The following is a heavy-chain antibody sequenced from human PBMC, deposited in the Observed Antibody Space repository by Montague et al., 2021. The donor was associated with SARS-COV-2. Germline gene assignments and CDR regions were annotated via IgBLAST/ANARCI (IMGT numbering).Heavy chain of an antibody. Sequence: SETLSLTCAVSGGSITGFSWSWVRQPAGKGLEWIGRVTTSGTTXXXPSXRSRVPMSVDTSKNQFSLNLNSVTAADTAIYYCARTPTRPLSLDSWGQGTLVTVSS. CDR3: ARTPTRPLSLDS. CDR2: VTTSGTT. J-gene: IGHJ4*02. CDR1: GGSITGFS. V-gene: IGHV4-4*07. D-gene: IGHD6-6*01.